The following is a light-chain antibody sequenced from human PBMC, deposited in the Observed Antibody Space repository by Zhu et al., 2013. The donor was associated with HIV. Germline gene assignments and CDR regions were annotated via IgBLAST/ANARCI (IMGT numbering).Light chain of an antibody. CDR2: KAS. J-gene: IGKJ4*01. CDR1: ESISSW. V-gene: IGKV1-5*03. CDR3: QQYDTYPLT. Sequence: DIQMTQSPSTVSASVGDRVTINCRASESISSWLAWYQQKPGKAPKLLIYKASDLQSGVPSRFSGSGSGTEFTLTISSLQPDDFATYYCQQYDTYPLTFGGGTEVE.